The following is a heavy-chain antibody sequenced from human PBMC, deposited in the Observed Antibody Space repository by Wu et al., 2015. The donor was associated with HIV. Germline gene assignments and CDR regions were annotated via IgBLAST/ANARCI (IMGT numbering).Heavy chain of an antibody. Sequence: QVQLVQSGAEVKKPGSSVKVSCKGSGGTFSSYAISWVRQAPGQGLEWMGRIIPIFGTANYAQKFQGRVTITADESTSTAYMELSSLRSEDTAVYYCARQWAIVVVVGAMEAMSFDIWGQGTMVTVSS. CDR3: ARQWAIVVVVGAMEAMSFDI. CDR1: GGTFSSYA. J-gene: IGHJ3*02. V-gene: IGHV1-69*15. CDR2: IIPIFGTA. D-gene: IGHD2-15*01.